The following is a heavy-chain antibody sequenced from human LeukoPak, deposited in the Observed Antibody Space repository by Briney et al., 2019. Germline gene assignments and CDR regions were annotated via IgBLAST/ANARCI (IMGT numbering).Heavy chain of an antibody. Sequence: GGSLRLSCVASGFTFTDHYMSWVRQAPGKGLEWVSAISGSGGSTYYADSVKGRFTISRDNSKNTLYLQMNSLRAEDTAVYYCAKGKFRPRSSTVTTNWFDPWGQGTLVTVSS. CDR3: AKGKFRPRSSTVTTNWFDP. J-gene: IGHJ5*02. D-gene: IGHD4-11*01. CDR2: ISGSGGST. CDR1: GFTFTDHY. V-gene: IGHV3-23*01.